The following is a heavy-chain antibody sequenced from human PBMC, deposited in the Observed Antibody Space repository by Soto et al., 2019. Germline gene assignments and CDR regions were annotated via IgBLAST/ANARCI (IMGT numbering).Heavy chain of an antibody. CDR2: IYYSGST. CDR3: ARHSSIAVAGYYYYGMDV. V-gene: IGHV4-39*01. D-gene: IGHD6-19*01. Sequence: LPLRCTVSGGSICSSSYYWGWKRKPPGKGLEWIGSIYYSGSTYYNPSLKSRVTISVDTSKNQFSLKLSSVTAAGTAVYYCARHSSIAVAGYYYYGMDVWGQGTTVTVSS. CDR1: GGSICSSSYY. J-gene: IGHJ6*02.